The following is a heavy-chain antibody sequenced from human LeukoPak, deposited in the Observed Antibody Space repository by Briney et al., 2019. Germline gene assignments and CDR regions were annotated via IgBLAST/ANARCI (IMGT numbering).Heavy chain of an antibody. CDR1: GGSFSGYY. CDR3: ARGPTAGAFDI. V-gene: IGHV4-34*01. CDR2: INHSGST. J-gene: IGHJ3*02. D-gene: IGHD4-17*01. Sequence: SETLSLACAVYGGSFSGYYWSWIRQPPGKGLEWIGEINHSGSTNYNPSLKSRVTISVDTSKNQFSLKLSSVIAADTAVYYCARGPTAGAFDIWGQGTMVTVSS.